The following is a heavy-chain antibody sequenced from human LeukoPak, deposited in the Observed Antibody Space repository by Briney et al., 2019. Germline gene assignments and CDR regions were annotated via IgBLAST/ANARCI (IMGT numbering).Heavy chain of an antibody. J-gene: IGHJ3*02. D-gene: IGHD6-13*01. V-gene: IGHV3-21*01. Sequence: GGSLRLSCAASGFTFSSYSMNWVRQAPGKGLEWVSSISSSSSYIYYADSVKGRITISRDNAKNSLYLQMNSLRAEDTAVYYCARDVSQQQLVRVGAFDIWGQGTMVTVSS. CDR2: ISSSSSYI. CDR3: ARDVSQQQLVRVGAFDI. CDR1: GFTFSSYS.